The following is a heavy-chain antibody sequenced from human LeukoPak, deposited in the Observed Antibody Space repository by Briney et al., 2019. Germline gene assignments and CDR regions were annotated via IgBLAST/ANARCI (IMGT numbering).Heavy chain of an antibody. D-gene: IGHD2-2*01. V-gene: IGHV3-20*04. CDR3: ARGRCSSSSCSLGDY. J-gene: IGHJ4*02. CDR2: INWNGGST. Sequence: GGSLRLSCAASGFTFDDYGMSWVRQAPGKGPEWVSGINWNGGSTGYADSVKGRFTISRDNAKNSLYLQMNSLRAEDTALYYCARGRCSSSSCSLGDYWGQGTLVTVSS. CDR1: GFTFDDYG.